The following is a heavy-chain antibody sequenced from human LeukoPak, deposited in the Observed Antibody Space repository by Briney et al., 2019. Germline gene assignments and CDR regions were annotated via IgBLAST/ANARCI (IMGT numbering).Heavy chain of an antibody. CDR2: IYYSGST. V-gene: IGHV4-59*12. Sequence: SETLSLTCTVSGGSISSYYWSWIRQPPGKGLVWIGSIYYSGSTYYDPSLKSRVTISVDTSKNQFSLKLSSVTAADTAVYYCVSDDYGADYWGQGTLVTVSS. J-gene: IGHJ4*02. CDR1: GGSISSYY. CDR3: VSDDYGADY. D-gene: IGHD4-17*01.